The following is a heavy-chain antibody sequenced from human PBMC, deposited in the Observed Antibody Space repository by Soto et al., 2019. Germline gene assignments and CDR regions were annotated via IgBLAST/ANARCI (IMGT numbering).Heavy chain of an antibody. D-gene: IGHD6-19*01. V-gene: IGHV1-69*13. Sequence: WASVKVSCKASGGTFSSDTINWVRQAPGQGLEWMGGIIPIFGTTNYAKKFQGRVTITADESTSTAYMELSSLRSEDTAVYYCARYASSGNNSVWYTFDPWGQGTLVTVSS. CDR2: IIPIFGTT. J-gene: IGHJ5*02. CDR1: GGTFSSDT. CDR3: ARYASSGNNSVWYTFDP.